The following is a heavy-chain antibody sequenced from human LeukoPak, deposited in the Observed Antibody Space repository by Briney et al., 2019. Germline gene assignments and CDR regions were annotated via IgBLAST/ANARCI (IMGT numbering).Heavy chain of an antibody. D-gene: IGHD6-19*01. CDR2: IQSDGNEK. CDR3: ARDSAVATYYGVDV. J-gene: IGHJ6*02. Sequence: PGGSLRLSCGASGFTFRDYWMSWVRQAPGKGLEWVANIQSDGNEKNYIDFVQGRFTISRDNAKTSLYLQMNSLRAEDTAVYYCARDSAVATYYGVDVWGQGTTVTVSS. V-gene: IGHV3-7*01. CDR1: GFTFRDYW.